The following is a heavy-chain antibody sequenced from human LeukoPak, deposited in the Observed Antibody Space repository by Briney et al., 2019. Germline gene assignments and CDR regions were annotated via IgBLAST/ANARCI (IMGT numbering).Heavy chain of an antibody. J-gene: IGHJ4*02. Sequence: RPGGPLRLSCAASGFTFSSYWMHWVRHAPGKGLVWVSRINSDGSSTIYADSVKGRFTISRDNAKNTLYLQMNSLRAEDTAVYYCSSKGHYSGSLEVDYWGQGTLVTVSS. CDR1: GFTFSSYW. CDR2: INSDGSST. CDR3: SSKGHYSGSLEVDY. V-gene: IGHV3-74*01. D-gene: IGHD1-26*01.